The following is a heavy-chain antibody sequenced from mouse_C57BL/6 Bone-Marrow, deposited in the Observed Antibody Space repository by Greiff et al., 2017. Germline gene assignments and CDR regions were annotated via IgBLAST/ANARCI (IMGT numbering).Heavy chain of an antibody. Sequence: QVQLQQPGAELVKPGASVKLSCKASGYTFTSYWMQWVKQRPGQGLEWIGELDPSASYTNYNQKFKGKATLTVDTSSSTAYMQLSSLTSEDSAVYYCASDYYGSSNYFDYWGQGTTLTVSS. J-gene: IGHJ2*01. CDR1: GYTFTSYW. D-gene: IGHD1-1*01. CDR2: LDPSASYT. CDR3: ASDYYGSSNYFDY. V-gene: IGHV1-50*01.